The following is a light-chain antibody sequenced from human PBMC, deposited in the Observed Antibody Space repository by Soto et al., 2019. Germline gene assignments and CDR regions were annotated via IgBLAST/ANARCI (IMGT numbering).Light chain of an antibody. CDR1: SSNIGAGYD. Sequence: QSVLTQPPSVSGAPGQRVPISCNGSSSNIGAGYDVHWYQQLPGTAPKLLIYGNDNRPSAVPDRFSGSKSDTSASLAITGLQAEDEADYYCQSYDSSQSGYVVFGGGTKRTVL. CDR3: QSYDSSQSGYVV. V-gene: IGLV1-40*01. J-gene: IGLJ2*01. CDR2: GND.